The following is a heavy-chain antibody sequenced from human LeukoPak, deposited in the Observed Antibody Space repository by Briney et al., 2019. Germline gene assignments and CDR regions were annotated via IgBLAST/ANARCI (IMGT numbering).Heavy chain of an antibody. CDR1: GFTFSSYW. CDR2: IKQDGSEK. V-gene: IGHV3-7*01. D-gene: IGHD3-9*01. J-gene: IGHJ3*02. CDR3: ARDIRYFDWDDAFDI. Sequence: GGSLRLSCAASGFTFSSYWMSWVRQAPGKGLEWVANIKQDGSEKYYVDSVKGRFTISRDNAKNSLYLQMNSLRAEDTAVYYCARDIRYFDWDDAFDIWGQGTMVTVSS.